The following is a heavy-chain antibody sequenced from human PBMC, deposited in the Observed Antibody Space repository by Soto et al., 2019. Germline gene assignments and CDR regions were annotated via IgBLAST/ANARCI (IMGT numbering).Heavy chain of an antibody. J-gene: IGHJ6*03. CDR1: GGSISSGGYY. V-gene: IGHV4-31*03. CDR3: TRDGSDFWSGSSPYYMDV. D-gene: IGHD3-3*01. CDR2: IYYSGST. Sequence: QVQLQESGPGLVKPSQTLSLTCTVSGGSISSGGYYWSWIRQHPGKGLEWIGYIYYSGSTYYNPSLRSRVTISLDTSKNQFSLKLSSVTAADTAVYYCTRDGSDFWSGSSPYYMDVWGKGTTVTVSS.